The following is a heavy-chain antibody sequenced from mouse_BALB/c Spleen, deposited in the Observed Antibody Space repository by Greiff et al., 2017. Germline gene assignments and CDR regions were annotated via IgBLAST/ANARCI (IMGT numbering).Heavy chain of an antibody. V-gene: IGHV1-63*02. Sequence: VQLQESGAELVRPGTSVKISCKASGYTFTNYWLGWVKQRPGHGLEWIGDIYPGGGYTNYNEKFKGKATLTADTSSSTAYMQLSSLTSEDSAVYFCARKDSSGTGDYWGQGTTLTVSS. CDR1: GYTFTNYW. CDR2: IYPGGGYT. D-gene: IGHD3-2*01. J-gene: IGHJ2*01. CDR3: ARKDSSGTGDY.